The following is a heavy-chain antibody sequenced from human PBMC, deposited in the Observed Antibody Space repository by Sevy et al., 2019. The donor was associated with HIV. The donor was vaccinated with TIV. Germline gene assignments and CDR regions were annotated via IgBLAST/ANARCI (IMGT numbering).Heavy chain of an antibody. Sequence: GGSLRHSCAASGFTFNNAWMSWVRQAPGKGLEWDGRIKSKTDGGTTDDAAPMKGRFTISRADSKNTQYLQMYSLKTDDTAVYYCTIDDYSDSSGYYAILYYFDYWGQGTLVTVSS. CDR1: GFTFNNAW. CDR2: IKSKTDGGTT. D-gene: IGHD3-22*01. J-gene: IGHJ4*02. V-gene: IGHV3-15*01. CDR3: TIDDYSDSSGYYAILYYFDY.